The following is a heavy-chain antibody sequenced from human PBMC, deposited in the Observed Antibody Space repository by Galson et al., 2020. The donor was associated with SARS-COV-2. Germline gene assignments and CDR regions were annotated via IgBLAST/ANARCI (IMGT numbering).Heavy chain of an antibody. V-gene: IGHV3-30-3*01. CDR2: ISYDGSNK. J-gene: IGHJ6*02. Sequence: GGSLRLSCAASGFTFSSYAMHWVRQAPGKGLEWVAVISYDGSNKYYADSVKGRFTISRDNSKNTLYLQMNSLRAEDTAVYYCARSLLWFGGPNYGMDVWGQGTTVTVSS. CDR3: ARSLLWFGGPNYGMDV. D-gene: IGHD3-10*01. CDR1: GFTFSSYA.